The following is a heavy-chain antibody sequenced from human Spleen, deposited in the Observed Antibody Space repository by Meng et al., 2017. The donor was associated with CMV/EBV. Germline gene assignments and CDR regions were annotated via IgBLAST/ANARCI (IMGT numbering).Heavy chain of an antibody. CDR3: AKDSDFWTGYSSYYFDY. CDR2: IDPTSGSP. D-gene: IGHD3/OR15-3a*01. V-gene: IGHV1-46*01. J-gene: IGHJ4*02. Sequence: YTFTDFVIHWVRQTPGQGPEWVGLIDPTSGSPNYAQRFQGRVTMSRDTSTNIVYMELNSLRSEDTAVYYCAKDSDFWTGYSSYYFDYWGQGTLVTVSS. CDR1: YTFTDFV.